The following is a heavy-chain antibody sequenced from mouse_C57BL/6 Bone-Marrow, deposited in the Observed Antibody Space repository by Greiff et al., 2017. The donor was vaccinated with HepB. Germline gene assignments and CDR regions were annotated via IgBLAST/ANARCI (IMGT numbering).Heavy chain of an antibody. Sequence: EVKLQQSGPELVKPGASVKISCKASGYTFTDYYMNWVKQSHGKSLEWIGDINPNNGGTSYNQKFKGKATLTVDKSSSTAYMELRSLASEDSAVYYCAGDGSSPFAYWGQGTLVTVSA. J-gene: IGHJ3*01. CDR3: AGDGSSPFAY. V-gene: IGHV1-26*01. CDR1: GYTFTDYY. CDR2: INPNNGGT. D-gene: IGHD1-1*01.